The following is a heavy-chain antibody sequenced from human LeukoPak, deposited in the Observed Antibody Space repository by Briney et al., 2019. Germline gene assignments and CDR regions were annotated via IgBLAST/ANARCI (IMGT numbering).Heavy chain of an antibody. CDR2: IIPIFGTA. D-gene: IGHD4-11*01. Sequence: SVQVSCKASGGTFSSYAISWVRQAPGQGLEWMGRIIPIFGTANYAQKFQGRVTITTDESTSTAYMELSSLRSEDTAVYYCAREHYSNYGHWFDPWGQGTLVTVSS. V-gene: IGHV1-69*05. CDR1: GGTFSSYA. CDR3: AREHYSNYGHWFDP. J-gene: IGHJ5*02.